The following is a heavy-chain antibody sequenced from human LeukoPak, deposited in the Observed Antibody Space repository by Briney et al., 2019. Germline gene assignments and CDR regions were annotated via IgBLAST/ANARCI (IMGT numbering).Heavy chain of an antibody. CDR3: ARDYYDSSGYSFDAFDI. V-gene: IGHV1-18*01. D-gene: IGHD3-22*01. J-gene: IGHJ3*02. CDR2: ISAYNGNT. CDR1: GYTFTSYG. Sequence: ASVKVSCKASGYTFTSYGISWVRQAPGQWLEWMGWISAYNGNTNYAQKLQGRVTMTTDTSTSTAYMELRSLRSDDTAVYYCARDYYDSSGYSFDAFDIWGQGTMVTVSS.